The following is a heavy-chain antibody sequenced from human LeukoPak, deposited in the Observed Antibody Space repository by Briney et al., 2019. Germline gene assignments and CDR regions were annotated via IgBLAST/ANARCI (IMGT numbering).Heavy chain of an antibody. CDR3: ARVNYYDSSGYYRDY. J-gene: IGHJ4*02. Sequence: ASVKVSCKASGYTFTGYYTHWVRQAPGQGLEWMGRINPNSGGTNYAQKFQGRVTMTRDTSISTAYMELSRLRSDDTAVYYCARVNYYDSSGYYRDYWGQGTLVTVSS. CDR2: INPNSGGT. D-gene: IGHD3-22*01. V-gene: IGHV1-2*06. CDR1: GYTFTGYY.